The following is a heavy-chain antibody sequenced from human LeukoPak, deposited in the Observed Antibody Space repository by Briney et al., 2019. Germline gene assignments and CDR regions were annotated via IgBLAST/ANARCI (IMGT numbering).Heavy chain of an antibody. CDR3: TRDLDSGSYKSWYFDL. CDR1: GFTFGDYA. D-gene: IGHD1-26*01. CDR2: TRSKAYGGTT. V-gene: IGHV3-49*03. Sequence: GGSLRLSCTASGFTFGDYAMSWFRQAPGKGLEWVGFTRSKAYGGTTEYAASVKGRFTISRDDSKSIAYLQMNSLKTEDTAVYYCTRDLDSGSYKSWYFDLWGRGTLVTVSS. J-gene: IGHJ2*01.